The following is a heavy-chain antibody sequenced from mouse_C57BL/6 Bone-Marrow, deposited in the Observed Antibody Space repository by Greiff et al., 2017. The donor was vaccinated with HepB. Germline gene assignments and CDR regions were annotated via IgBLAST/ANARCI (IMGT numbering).Heavy chain of an antibody. CDR3: AKRGLLWFPYAMDY. Sequence: QVQLQQSGPGLVQPSQSLSITCTVSGFSLTSYGVHWVRQSPGKGLEWLGVIWRGGSTDYNAAFMSRLSITKDNSKSQVFFKMNSLQADDTAIYYCAKRGLLWFPYAMDYWGQGTSVTVSS. D-gene: IGHD2-2*01. V-gene: IGHV2-5*01. J-gene: IGHJ4*01. CDR1: GFSLTSYG. CDR2: IWRGGST.